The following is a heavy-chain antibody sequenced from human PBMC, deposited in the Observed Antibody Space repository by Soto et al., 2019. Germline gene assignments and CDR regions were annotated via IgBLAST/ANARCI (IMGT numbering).Heavy chain of an antibody. Sequence: QVQLVQSGAEVKKPGASVKVSCKASGYTFTGYYMHWVRQAPGQGLEWMGWINPNSGGTSYAQKFQGRVTMTRDTSISTAYMELSRLRSDDTAVYYCARGWRGYEGAFDLWGQGTMVTVSS. V-gene: IGHV1-2*02. CDR3: ARGWRGYEGAFDL. D-gene: IGHD3-3*01. J-gene: IGHJ3*01. CDR1: GYTFTGYY. CDR2: INPNSGGT.